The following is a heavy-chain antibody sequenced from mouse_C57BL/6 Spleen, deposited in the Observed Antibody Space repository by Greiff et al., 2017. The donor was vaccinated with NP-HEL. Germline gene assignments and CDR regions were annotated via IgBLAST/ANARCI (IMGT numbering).Heavy chain of an antibody. Sequence: VQLQQSGPELVKPGASVKISCKASGYTFTDYYMNWVKQSHGKSLEWIGDINPNNGGTSYNQKFKGKATLTVDKSSSTAYMELRSLTSEDSAVYYCASITTPYYFDYWGQGTTLTVSS. CDR2: INPNNGGT. V-gene: IGHV1-26*01. CDR3: ASITTPYYFDY. CDR1: GYTFTDYY. D-gene: IGHD1-1*01. J-gene: IGHJ2*01.